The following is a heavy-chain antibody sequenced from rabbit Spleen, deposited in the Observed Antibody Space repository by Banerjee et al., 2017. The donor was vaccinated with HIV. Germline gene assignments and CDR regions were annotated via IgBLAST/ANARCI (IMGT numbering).Heavy chain of an antibody. Sequence: QEQLVESGGGLVKPTGSLTLTCKASGFSFGDRDVMCWVRQAPGKGLEWIACINAATGKPVYATWAKGRFTISRTSSTTVTLRMTSLTAADTATYFCARDLVDVIGWNFNLWGPGTLVTVS. CDR3: ARDLVDVIGWNFNL. CDR1: GFSFGDRDV. D-gene: IGHD1-1*01. J-gene: IGHJ4*01. V-gene: IGHV1S45*01. CDR2: INAATGKP.